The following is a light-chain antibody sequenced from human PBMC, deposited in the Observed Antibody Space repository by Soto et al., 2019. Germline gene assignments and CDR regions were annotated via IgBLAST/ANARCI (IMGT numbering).Light chain of an antibody. J-gene: IGKJ5*01. Sequence: IQVSQSTSSLFASVGGIVTITCQATQDINIYLNWYQQKPGKAPNLLIYDASNLEIGVPSRFSGSGSGTHFTFTISSLQTEDIGTYYCQEYDILPITFGRGTRLENK. CDR3: QEYDILPIT. CDR1: QDINIY. CDR2: DAS. V-gene: IGKV1-33*01.